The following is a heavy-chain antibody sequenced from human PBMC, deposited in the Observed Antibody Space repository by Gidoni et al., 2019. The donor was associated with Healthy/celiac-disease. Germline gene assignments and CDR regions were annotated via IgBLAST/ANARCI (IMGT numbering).Heavy chain of an antibody. CDR3: ARAHYDSSGYRFDY. V-gene: IGHV2-26*01. CDR1: GFSLRNARMG. Sequence: QVTLKESGPVLVKPTETLTLTCTVSGFSLRNARMGVSWIRQPPGKALEWLAHIFSNDEKSYSTSLKSRLTISKDTSKSQVVLTMTNVDPVDTATYYCARAHYDSSGYRFDYWGQGTLVTVSS. D-gene: IGHD3-22*01. CDR2: IFSNDEK. J-gene: IGHJ4*02.